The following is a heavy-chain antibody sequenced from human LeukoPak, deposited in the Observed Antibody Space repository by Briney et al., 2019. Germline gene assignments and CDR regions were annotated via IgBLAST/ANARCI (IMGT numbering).Heavy chain of an antibody. J-gene: IGHJ4*02. Sequence: ASVKVSCKASGYTFTDYYMHWVRQAPGQGLDWMGVINPSRGSTTYAQRFKGRVTMTRDTSTSTVYMELSSLRSEDTAMYYCARSYYYGSGSRAFIDYWGQGTLVTVSS. D-gene: IGHD3-10*01. CDR1: GYTFTDYY. V-gene: IGHV1-46*01. CDR2: INPSRGST. CDR3: ARSYYYGSGSRAFIDY.